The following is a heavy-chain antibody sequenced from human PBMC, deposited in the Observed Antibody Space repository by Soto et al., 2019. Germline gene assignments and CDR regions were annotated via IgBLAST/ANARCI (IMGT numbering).Heavy chain of an antibody. J-gene: IGHJ4*02. CDR3: ARHLAVDGAPPDY. CDR1: GYSFTSYW. CDR2: IYPGDSDT. V-gene: IGHV5-51*01. D-gene: IGHD6-19*01. Sequence: HGESLKISCKGSGYSFTSYWIGWVRQMPGKGLEWMGIIYPGDSDTRYSPSFQGQVTISADKSISTAYLQWSSLKASDTAMYYCARHLAVDGAPPDYWGQGTLVTVSS.